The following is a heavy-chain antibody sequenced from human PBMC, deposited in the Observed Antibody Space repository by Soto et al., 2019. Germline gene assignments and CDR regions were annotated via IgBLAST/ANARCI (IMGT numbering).Heavy chain of an antibody. CDR1: AGTFNNYA. V-gene: IGHV1-69*01. Sequence: QVQLVQSGAEVKKPGSSVTVSCKASAGTFNNYAIAWVRQAPGQGLEWMGGIIPFFGSPKYSQKFQNRVTITVEESTSTSYMNLTGLSSDDTAVYDCAIAIVPRFNWFDPWGQGTRVTVSS. J-gene: IGHJ5*02. CDR2: IIPFFGSP. CDR3: AIAIVPRFNWFDP. D-gene: IGHD1-26*01.